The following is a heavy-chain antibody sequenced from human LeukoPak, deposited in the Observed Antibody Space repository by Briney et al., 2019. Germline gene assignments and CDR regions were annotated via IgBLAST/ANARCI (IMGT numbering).Heavy chain of an antibody. D-gene: IGHD3-10*01. Sequence: SETLSLTRTVSGGSLSTYSWNWVRQSPGKGLEWIGSVVTTTTNYSPALRSRVAISIHTSKNQFSLRLESVTAADTAVYYCARDLLGYYSGSFDFWGQGTLVTVSS. V-gene: IGHV4-4*07. CDR1: GGSLSTYS. CDR2: VVTTTT. J-gene: IGHJ4*02. CDR3: ARDLLGYYSGSFDF.